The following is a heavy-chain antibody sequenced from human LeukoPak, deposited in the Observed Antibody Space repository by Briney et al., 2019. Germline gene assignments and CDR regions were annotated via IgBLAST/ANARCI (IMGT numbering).Heavy chain of an antibody. CDR2: ISGSGGST. Sequence: GGSLRLSCAASGFTFSSYAMSWVRQAPGKGLEWVSAISGSGGSTYFADSMKGRFTISRDNSKNTLYLRMNSLRAEDTAVYHCAKDLWGSGSYAWFDPWGQGTLVTVSS. D-gene: IGHD3-10*01. V-gene: IGHV3-23*01. CDR3: AKDLWGSGSYAWFDP. CDR1: GFTFSSYA. J-gene: IGHJ5*02.